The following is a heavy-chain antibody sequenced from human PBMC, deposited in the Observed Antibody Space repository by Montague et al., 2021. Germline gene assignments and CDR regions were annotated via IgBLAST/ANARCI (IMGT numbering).Heavy chain of an antibody. CDR2: IHHSGNS. D-gene: IGHD6-13*01. CDR3: ARDFSSWYAGYFDS. J-gene: IGHJ4*02. Sequence: TLSLTCTVSGASITSGVYYWTWIRQSPGKGLEWIGYIHHSGNSFYHPSLKSRISISVDTTKNQFSLKLSSVTAADTAVYYCARDFSSWYAGYFDSWGQGTLVTVSS. V-gene: IGHV4-30-4*08. CDR1: GASITSGVYY.